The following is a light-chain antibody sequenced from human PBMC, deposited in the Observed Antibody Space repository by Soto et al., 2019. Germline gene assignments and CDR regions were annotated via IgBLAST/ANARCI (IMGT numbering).Light chain of an antibody. J-gene: IGKJ2*01. CDR3: QQYGISPPYT. Sequence: EIVLTQSPGTLSLSPGERATLSCRASQSVASNYLAWYQQKPGQTPRLLIYGASNRATDIPDRFSGSGSGTTFTLDISRLEPEDFAVDYCQQYGISPPYTFGQGPKLEIK. V-gene: IGKV3-20*01. CDR2: GAS. CDR1: QSVASNY.